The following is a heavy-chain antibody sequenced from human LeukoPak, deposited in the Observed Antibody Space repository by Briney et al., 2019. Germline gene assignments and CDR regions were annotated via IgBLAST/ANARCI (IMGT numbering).Heavy chain of an antibody. CDR2: ISSDGSNE. CDR1: GFTFSSYV. V-gene: IGHV3-30-3*01. CDR3: ARGEKAPYYYGMDV. J-gene: IGHJ6*02. Sequence: GGSLRLSCAASGFTFSSYVMHWVRQAPGKGLEWVAVISSDGSNEYYADSVKGRFTISRDNSKNTLSLQMNGLRAEDTAVYYCARGEKAPYYYGMDVWGQGTTVTVSS.